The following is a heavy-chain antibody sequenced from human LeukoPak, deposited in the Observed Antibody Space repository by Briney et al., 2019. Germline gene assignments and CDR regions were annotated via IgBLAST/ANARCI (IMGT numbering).Heavy chain of an antibody. Sequence: XXXAXXFTXXTFAMIWVRQPPGKGXXGVSSIFPSGGEIHYADSVRGRFTISRXNSKNILSLQMNSLIAEDTAIYYXXXYRQVLLPFESWGQGTLVTVSS. J-gene: IGHJ4*02. CDR1: XFTXXTFA. CDR3: XXYRQVLLPFES. V-gene: IGHV3-23*01. D-gene: IGHD5-18*01. CDR2: IFPSGGEI.